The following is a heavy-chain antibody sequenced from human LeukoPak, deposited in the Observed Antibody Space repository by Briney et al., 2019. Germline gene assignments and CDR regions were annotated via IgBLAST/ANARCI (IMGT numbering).Heavy chain of an antibody. J-gene: IGHJ5*02. Sequence: SETLSLTCTVSGDSVSSSTYYWDWIRQPPGKGLEWIGNICYSVSTYYNPSLRSRVTMSVDTSKNQFSLRLSSVTAAGTAVYYCARLIGYCSGGSCYPYNWFDPWGQGTLVTVSS. CDR1: GDSVSSSTYY. V-gene: IGHV4-39*01. CDR3: ARLIGYCSGGSCYPYNWFDP. D-gene: IGHD2-15*01. CDR2: ICYSVST.